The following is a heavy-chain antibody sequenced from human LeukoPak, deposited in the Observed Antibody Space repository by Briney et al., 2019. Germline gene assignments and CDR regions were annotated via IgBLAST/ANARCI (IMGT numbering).Heavy chain of an antibody. D-gene: IGHD2-15*01. CDR3: ARVRCSGGSCFYNFDY. J-gene: IGHJ4*02. V-gene: IGHV3-21*01. CDR2: LSSSSTYV. Sequence: PGGSLRLSCAASGFTFSSYEMNWVRQAPGKGLEWVSSLSSSSTYVYYADSVKGRFTISRDNAKNSLYLQMNSLRAEDTAVYYCARVRCSGGSCFYNFDYWGQGSLVTVSS. CDR1: GFTFSSYE.